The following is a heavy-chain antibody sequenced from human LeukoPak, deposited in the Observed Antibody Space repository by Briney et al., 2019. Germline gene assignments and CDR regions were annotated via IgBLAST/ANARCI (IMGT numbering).Heavy chain of an antibody. V-gene: IGHV3-53*01. CDR2: IYSGGST. D-gene: IGHD3-10*01. Sequence: GGSPRLSCAASGFTVSSNYMSWVRQAPGKGLEWVSVIYSGGSTYYADSVKGRFTISRDNSKNTLYLQMNSLRAEDTAVYYCSIFYYGSGDYYYYMDVWGKGTTVTVSS. CDR3: SIFYYGSGDYYYYMDV. CDR1: GFTVSSNY. J-gene: IGHJ6*03.